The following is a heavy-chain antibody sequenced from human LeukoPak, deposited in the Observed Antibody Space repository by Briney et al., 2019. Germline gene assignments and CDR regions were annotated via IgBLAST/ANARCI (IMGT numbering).Heavy chain of an antibody. CDR1: GFTFSNYW. Sequence: GSLRLSCAASGFTFSNYWMHWVRQAPGKGLEWIGYIYYSGSTNYNPSLKSRVTISVDTSKNQFSLKLSSVTAADTAVYYCANHSGSYYWYAFDIWGQGTMVTVSS. CDR2: IYYSGST. D-gene: IGHD1-26*01. CDR3: ANHSGSYYWYAFDI. V-gene: IGHV4-59*01. J-gene: IGHJ3*02.